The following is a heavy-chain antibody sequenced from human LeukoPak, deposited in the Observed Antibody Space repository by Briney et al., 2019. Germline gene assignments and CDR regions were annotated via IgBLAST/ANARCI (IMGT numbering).Heavy chain of an antibody. J-gene: IGHJ4*02. Sequence: PGGFLRLSCAASGFTFSDYEINWVRQAPGKGLEWVSCISTSGSTTYHADSVKGRFTISRDNAKNSLFLQMNTLTVEDTAVYYCARGALHVFDYWGQGTPVTVSS. CDR1: GFTFSDYE. CDR3: ARGALHVFDY. V-gene: IGHV3-48*03. CDR2: ISTSGSTT. D-gene: IGHD3-10*02.